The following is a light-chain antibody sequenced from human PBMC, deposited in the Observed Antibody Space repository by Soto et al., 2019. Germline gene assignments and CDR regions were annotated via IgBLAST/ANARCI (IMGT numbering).Light chain of an antibody. J-gene: IGKJ2*01. CDR3: QQSYSTPYT. V-gene: IGKV3-15*01. CDR2: GAS. CDR1: QSVSSN. Sequence: EIVMTQSPATLSVSPGERATLSCRASQSVSSNLAWYQQKPGQAPRLLIYGASTRATGIPARFSGSGSGTEFTLTISSLQSEDFATYYCQQSYSTPYTSGQGTKLEIK.